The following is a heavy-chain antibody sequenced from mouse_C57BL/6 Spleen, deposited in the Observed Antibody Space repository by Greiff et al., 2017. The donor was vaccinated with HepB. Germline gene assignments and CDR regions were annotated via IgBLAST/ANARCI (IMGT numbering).Heavy chain of an antibody. CDR3: ARGGDYDGNAMDY. J-gene: IGHJ4*01. CDR1: GYAFSSSW. D-gene: IGHD2-4*01. Sequence: VQLQQSGPELVKPGASVKISCKASGYAFSSSWMNWVKQRPGKGLEWIGRIYPGDGDTNYNGKFKGKATLTADKSSSTAYMQLSSLTSEDSAVYFCARGGDYDGNAMDYWGQGTSVTVSS. V-gene: IGHV1-82*01. CDR2: IYPGDGDT.